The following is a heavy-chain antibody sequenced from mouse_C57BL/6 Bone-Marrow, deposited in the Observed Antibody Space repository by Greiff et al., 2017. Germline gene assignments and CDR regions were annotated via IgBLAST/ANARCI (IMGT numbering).Heavy chain of an antibody. CDR1: GYTFTDYN. CDR2: INPNNGGT. J-gene: IGHJ4*01. Sequence: EVQLQQSGPELVKPGASVKIPCKASGYTFTDYNMDWVKQSHGKSLEWIGDINPNNGGTIYTQKFKGKATLTVDKSSSTAYMELRRLTSEDTAVYYCARGDYDGLLLYAMDYWGQGTSVTVSS. D-gene: IGHD2-4*01. CDR3: ARGDYDGLLLYAMDY. V-gene: IGHV1-18*01.